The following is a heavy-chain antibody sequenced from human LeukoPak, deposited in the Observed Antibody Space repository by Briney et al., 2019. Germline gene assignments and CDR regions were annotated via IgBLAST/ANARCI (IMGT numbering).Heavy chain of an antibody. CDR3: ARLSLPGYGGNGY. J-gene: IGHJ4*02. V-gene: IGHV4-39*01. Sequence: SETLSLTCTVSGGSISSSSYFWVWIRQPPGKGLEWIGSFYYSGSTYYNPSLKSRVTVSVDTSKNQFSLKLSSVTAADTAVYYCARLSLPGYGGNGYWGQGTLVTVSS. D-gene: IGHD4-23*01. CDR1: GGSISSSSYF. CDR2: FYYSGST.